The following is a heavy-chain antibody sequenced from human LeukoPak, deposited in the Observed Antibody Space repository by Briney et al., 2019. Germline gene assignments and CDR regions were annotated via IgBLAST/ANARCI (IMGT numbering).Heavy chain of an antibody. CDR3: ARHSYSSGGFDP. V-gene: IGHV4-59*04. CDR2: IYYSGST. CDR1: GGSISSYY. J-gene: IGHJ5*02. D-gene: IGHD6-25*01. Sequence: SETLSLTCTVSGGSISSYYWSWIRQPPGKGLEWIGYIYYSGSTYYNPSLKSRVTISVDTSKNQFSLKLSSVTAADTAVYYCARHSYSSGGFDPWGQGTLVTVSS.